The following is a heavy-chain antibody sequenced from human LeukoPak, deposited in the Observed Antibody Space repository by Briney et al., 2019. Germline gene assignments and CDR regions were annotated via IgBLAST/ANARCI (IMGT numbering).Heavy chain of an antibody. CDR2: IYSGGST. CDR3: ARVFLYDSSGYYSPAFDY. D-gene: IGHD3-22*01. Sequence: GGSLRLSCAASGFTFSSNYMSWVRQAPGKGLEWVSVIYSGGSTYYADSVKGRFTISRDNSKNTLYLQMNSLRAEDTAVYYCARVFLYDSSGYYSPAFDYWGQGTLVTVSP. CDR1: GFTFSSNY. J-gene: IGHJ4*02. V-gene: IGHV3-66*01.